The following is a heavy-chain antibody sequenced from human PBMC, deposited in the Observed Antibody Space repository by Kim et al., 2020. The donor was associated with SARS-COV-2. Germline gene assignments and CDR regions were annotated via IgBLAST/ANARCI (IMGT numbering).Heavy chain of an antibody. V-gene: IGHV3-30*15. D-gene: IGHD5-12*01. Sequence: SVRGRFSISRDNSNNTVYLQMSSLRLEDTAVYYCAEQGLGDGSTIWPHFDHWGQGALVTVS. J-gene: IGHJ4*02. CDR3: AEQGLGDGSTIWPHFDH.